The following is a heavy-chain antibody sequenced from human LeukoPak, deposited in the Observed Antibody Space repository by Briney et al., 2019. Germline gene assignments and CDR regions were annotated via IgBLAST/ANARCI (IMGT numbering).Heavy chain of an antibody. CDR2: INSDGSNT. CDR3: IRDSSSSFDY. D-gene: IGHD6-13*01. CDR1: GYTFTTYW. V-gene: IGHV3-74*01. Sequence: GGSLRLSCAASGYTFTTYWIHSVRQAPGKGLVWVSLINSDGSNTGYADSVKGRFTISRDNAKNMVYLQMNSLRAEDTAVYYCIRDSSSSFDYWGQGTLVTVSS. J-gene: IGHJ4*02.